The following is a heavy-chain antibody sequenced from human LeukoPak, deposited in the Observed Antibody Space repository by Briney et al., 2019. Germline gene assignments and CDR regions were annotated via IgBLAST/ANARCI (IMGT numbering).Heavy chain of an antibody. Sequence: GGSLRLSCAASGFTVSSNYMSWVRQAPGKGLEWVSVIYSGGSTYYADSVKGRFTISRDNSKNTLYLQMNSLRAEDTAVYYCAKGDIGAWNYKGGFDYWGQGTLVTVSS. J-gene: IGHJ4*02. CDR1: GFTVSSNY. CDR3: AKGDIGAWNYKGGFDY. D-gene: IGHD1-7*01. CDR2: IYSGGST. V-gene: IGHV3-53*05.